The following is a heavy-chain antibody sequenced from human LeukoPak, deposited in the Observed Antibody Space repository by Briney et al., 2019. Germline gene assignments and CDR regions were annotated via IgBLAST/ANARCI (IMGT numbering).Heavy chain of an antibody. V-gene: IGHV4-4*07. CDR2: IYTSGST. D-gene: IGHD3-10*01. CDR1: GGSISSYY. CDR3: ARAGLYYYDSGSYNNWFDP. Sequence: PSETLSLTCTVSGGSISSYYWSWIRQPAGKGLEWIGRIYTSGSTNYNPSHKSRVTMSVDTSKNQFSLKLSSVTAADTAVYYCARAGLYYYDSGSYNNWFDPWGQGTLVTVSS. J-gene: IGHJ5*02.